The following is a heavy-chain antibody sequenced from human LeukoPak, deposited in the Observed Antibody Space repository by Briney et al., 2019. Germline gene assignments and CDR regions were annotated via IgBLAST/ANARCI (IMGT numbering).Heavy chain of an antibody. CDR2: INPYRVGT. CDR3: ARDTAMVTYWFDP. D-gene: IGHD5-18*01. J-gene: IGHJ5*02. Sequence: VKASCKPSGHTYTAYYMHWVRQVPGQRLEGMGWINPYRVGTNHAPKFQGRVTITRDTSISPAYRELCRLRSSDMAVCYCARDTAMVTYWFDPWGQGNLVTVSS. CDR1: GHTYTAYY. V-gene: IGHV1-2*02.